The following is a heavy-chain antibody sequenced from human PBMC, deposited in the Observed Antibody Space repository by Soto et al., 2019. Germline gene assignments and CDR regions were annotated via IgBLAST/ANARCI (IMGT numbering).Heavy chain of an antibody. J-gene: IGHJ6*02. D-gene: IGHD6-13*01. CDR2: ISTSGSTI. V-gene: IGHV3-11*01. CDR1: GFTFSDYY. Sequence: QVQLVESGGGLVKPGGSLRLSCAASGFTFSDYYMSWIRQAPGKGLEWVSFISTSGSTIYNADSVKGRFTISTYNAKNSLYLQMNSLRAEDTAVYYCASLYGGSCYLNAHYYMDFWSPGTTLTFCS. CDR3: ASLYGGSCYLNAHYYMDF.